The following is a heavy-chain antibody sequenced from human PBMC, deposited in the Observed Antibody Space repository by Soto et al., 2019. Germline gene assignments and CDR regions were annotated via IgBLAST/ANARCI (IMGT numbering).Heavy chain of an antibody. CDR1: GYTFTSYY. D-gene: IGHD4-17*01. J-gene: IGHJ6*03. V-gene: IGHV1-46*03. CDR2: INPSGGST. Sequence: ASVKVSCKASGYTFTSYYMHWVRQAPGQGLEWMGIINPSGGSTSYAQKFQGRVTMIRDTSTSTVYMELSSLRSEDTAVYYCARMTTVTTHEYYYYTDGWGKGTTVTVSS. CDR3: ARMTTVTTHEYYYYTDG.